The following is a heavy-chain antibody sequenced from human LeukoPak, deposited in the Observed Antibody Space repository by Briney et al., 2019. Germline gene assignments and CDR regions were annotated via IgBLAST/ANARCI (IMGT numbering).Heavy chain of an antibody. Sequence: PSETLSLTCTVSGGSISSCGYYWSWIRQHPGKGLEWIGYIYYSGSTYYNPSLKSRVTISVDTSKNQFSLKLSSVTAADTAVYYCALSRDGYNFEEGAFDYWGQGTLVTVSS. CDR1: GGSISSCGYY. J-gene: IGHJ4*02. D-gene: IGHD5-12*01. CDR2: IYYSGST. CDR3: ALSRDGYNFEEGAFDY. V-gene: IGHV4-31*03.